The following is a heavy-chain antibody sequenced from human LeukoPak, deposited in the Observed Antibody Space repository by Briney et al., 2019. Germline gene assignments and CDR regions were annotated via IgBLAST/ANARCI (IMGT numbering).Heavy chain of an antibody. D-gene: IGHD6-13*01. J-gene: IGHJ4*02. CDR3: ARSLPYGTTWYGRSDF. Sequence: PGGSLRLSCAASGFPFNAYWMTWVRQAPGKGLEWVANIRQDGDTKYYVDSVKGRFTISRDNAMNSLNLQMNSLRAEDTAIYYCARSLPYGTTWYGRSDFWGQGTLVTVSS. CDR1: GFPFNAYW. V-gene: IGHV3-7*03. CDR2: IRQDGDTK.